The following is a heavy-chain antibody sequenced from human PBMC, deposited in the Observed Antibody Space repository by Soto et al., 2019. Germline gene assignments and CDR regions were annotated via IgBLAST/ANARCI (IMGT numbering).Heavy chain of an antibody. CDR2: MNPNSGDT. J-gene: IGHJ6*03. V-gene: IGHV1-2*02. CDR1: GYRFSDYY. Sequence: QVQLVQSGAEVKKPGASVTGSCKASGYRFSDYYLHWVRQAPGQGPEWMGWMNPNSGDTKYAQKFKGRVTMTRDTSVRTAFMELNWLKSDDTAVYYCARESGGATATLYYYYFYMDVWGIGTTVTVSS. D-gene: IGHD5-12*01. CDR3: ARESGGATATLYYYYFYMDV.